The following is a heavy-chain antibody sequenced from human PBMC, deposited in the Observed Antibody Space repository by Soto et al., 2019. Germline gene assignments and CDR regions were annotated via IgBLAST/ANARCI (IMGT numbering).Heavy chain of an antibody. CDR2: IIPIFGTA. V-gene: IGHV1-69*01. CDR3: ARSQDSSGYWNSCFDP. Sequence: QVQLVQSGAEVKKPGSSVKVSCKSSGGTFSTYTLAWVRQAPGQGLEWVGGIIPIFGTANYPQKFKGRVTIAADESTSTAHMELSSLRSEDTAVDYWARSQDSSGYWNSCFDPWGQGTLVTVSS. J-gene: IGHJ5*02. CDR1: GGTFSTYT. D-gene: IGHD3-22*01.